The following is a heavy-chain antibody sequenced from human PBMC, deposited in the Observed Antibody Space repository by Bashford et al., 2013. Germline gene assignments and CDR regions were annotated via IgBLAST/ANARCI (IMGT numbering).Heavy chain of an antibody. CDR3: ARTSVAARYSPHLYGMDV. CDR2: IYPGDSDT. V-gene: IGHV5-51*01. J-gene: IGHJ6*02. CDR1: GYSFTSYW. D-gene: IGHD6-6*01. Sequence: GESLKISCKGSGYSFTSYWIGWVRQMPGKGLEWMGIIYPGDSDTRYSPSFQGQVTISVDKSIRTAYLQWSSLKASDTAMYYCARTSVAARYSPHLYGMDVWGQGTTVTVSS.